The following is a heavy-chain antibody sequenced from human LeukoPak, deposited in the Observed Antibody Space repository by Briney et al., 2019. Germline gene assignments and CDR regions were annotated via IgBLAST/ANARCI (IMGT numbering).Heavy chain of an antibody. V-gene: IGHV4-30-4*01. CDR2: SYCRGST. CDR1: GGSVSSGDNY. D-gene: IGHD1-1*01. CDR3: AREPSYNVGFARDY. J-gene: IGHJ4*02. Sequence: PSETLSLTCTVSGGSVSSGDNYWSWIRKPPGKGLEWIGYSYCRGSTHFNPSLKGRFAMSIDASKNQFSLNLTSVTAADTAVYYCAREPSYNVGFARDYWGQGTLVIVSS.